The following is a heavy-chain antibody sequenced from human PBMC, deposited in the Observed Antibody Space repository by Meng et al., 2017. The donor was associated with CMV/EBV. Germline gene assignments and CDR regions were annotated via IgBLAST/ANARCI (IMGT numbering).Heavy chain of an antibody. D-gene: IGHD4-17*01. Sequence: SETLSLTCTVSGGSISSSSYYWGWIRQPPGKGLEWIGSIYYSGSTYYNPSLKSRVTISVDTSKNQFSLKLNSVTAADTAVYYCASQITDIYGDLYYYYYYGMDVWGQGTTVTVSS. CDR3: ASQITDIYGDLYYYYYYGMDV. J-gene: IGHJ6*02. CDR1: GGSISSSSYY. CDR2: IYYSGST. V-gene: IGHV4-39*01.